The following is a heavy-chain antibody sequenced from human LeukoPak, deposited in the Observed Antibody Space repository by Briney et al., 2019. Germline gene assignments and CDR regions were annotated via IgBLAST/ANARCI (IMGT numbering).Heavy chain of an antibody. Sequence: GASVKVSCKASGYTFTSYGISWVRQAPGQGLEWMGWISAYNGNTNYAQNLQGRVTMTTDTSTRTAYMELSRLRSDDTAMYHCARSYAASDVFDIWGQGTMVTVSS. V-gene: IGHV1-18*01. CDR2: ISAYNGNT. CDR3: ARSYAASDVFDI. J-gene: IGHJ3*02. D-gene: IGHD2-8*01. CDR1: GYTFTSYG.